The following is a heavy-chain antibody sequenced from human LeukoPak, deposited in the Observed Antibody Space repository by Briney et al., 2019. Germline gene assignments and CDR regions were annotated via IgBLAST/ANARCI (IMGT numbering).Heavy chain of an antibody. V-gene: IGHV1-18*01. CDR2: ISAYNGNT. Sequence: ASVKVSCKASGYTFSSYGISWVRQAPGQGLEWMGWISAYNGNTNYAQMVRGRVTMTTDTSTSTAYMEVRSLRSDDTAMYYCARDVGDIVTVPAAISVPWGQGTLVTASS. CDR1: GYTFSSYG. CDR3: ARDVGDIVTVPAAISVP. D-gene: IGHD2-2*01. J-gene: IGHJ5*02.